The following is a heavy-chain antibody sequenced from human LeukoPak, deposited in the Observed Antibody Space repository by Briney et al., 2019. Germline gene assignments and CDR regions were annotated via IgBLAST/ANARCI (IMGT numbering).Heavy chain of an antibody. CDR1: GFSFSNAW. D-gene: IGHD2-15*01. V-gene: IGHV3-15*01. CDR3: TTCTGGSCYSDY. CDR2: IKSKTTGGTT. J-gene: IGHJ4*02. Sequence: GGSLRLSCAASGFSFSNAWMSWVRQAPGKGLEWVGRIKSKTTGGTTDFAAPVKGRFTISRDDSKNTLYLQMNSLETEDTAVYYCTTCTGGSCYSDYWGQGTLVTVSS.